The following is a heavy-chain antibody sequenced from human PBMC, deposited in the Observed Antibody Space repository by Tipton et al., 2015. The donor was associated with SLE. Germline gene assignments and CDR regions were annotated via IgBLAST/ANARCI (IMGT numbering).Heavy chain of an antibody. D-gene: IGHD5-24*01. V-gene: IGHV4-39*07. CDR2: IYYSGST. J-gene: IGHJ4*02. CDR3: ARGVEMATSPFDY. Sequence: TLSLTCTVSGGSISSSSYYWGWIRQPPGKGLEWIGSIYYSGSTYYNPSLKSRVTISVDTSKNQFSLKLSSVTAADTAVYYCARGVEMATSPFDYWGQGTLVTVSS. CDR1: GGSISSSSYY.